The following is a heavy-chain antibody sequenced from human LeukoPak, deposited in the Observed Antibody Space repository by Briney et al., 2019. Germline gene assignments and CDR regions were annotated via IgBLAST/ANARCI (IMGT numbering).Heavy chain of an antibody. CDR3: AGRSAGNLEY. V-gene: IGHV3-74*01. CDR1: GFNFSNYW. J-gene: IGHJ4*02. Sequence: GGSLRLSCAASGFNFSNYWMHWVRQAPGKGLVWVSRINSDGSGTGYADSVKGRFTISRDNAKNTLYLQMNSLRAEDTAVYYCAGRSAGNLEYWGQGTLVSVSS. D-gene: IGHD2-15*01. CDR2: INSDGSGT.